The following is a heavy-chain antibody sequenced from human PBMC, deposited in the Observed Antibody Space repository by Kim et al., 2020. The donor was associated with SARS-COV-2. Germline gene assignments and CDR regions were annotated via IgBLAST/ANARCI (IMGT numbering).Heavy chain of an antibody. V-gene: IGHV3-15*01. Sequence: GGSLRLSCVGSGFIFSNAWMSWVRQAPEKGLEWVGRIKSESDGGTIDYAETLEGRFTISRDDSKNTLYLQMDGLRTEDTGVYYCTTDQEGAAAADLDYWGQGTLVTVSS. D-gene: IGHD6-25*01. CDR3: TTDQEGAAAADLDY. J-gene: IGHJ4*02. CDR1: GFIFSNAW. CDR2: IKSESDGGTI.